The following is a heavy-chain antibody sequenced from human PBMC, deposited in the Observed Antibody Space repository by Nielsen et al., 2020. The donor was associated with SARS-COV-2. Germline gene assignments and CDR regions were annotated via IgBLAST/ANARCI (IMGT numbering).Heavy chain of an antibody. D-gene: IGHD3-10*01. Sequence: GESLKISCAASGFTFSSYSMNWVRQAPGKGLEWVSYISTGSNIIYYADSVKGRFTISRDNAKKSLSLQMNSLRAEDTAVYYCARDGVLWFGEQQFDYWGQGTLVTVSS. V-gene: IGHV3-48*01. CDR3: ARDGVLWFGEQQFDY. J-gene: IGHJ4*02. CDR1: GFTFSSYS. CDR2: ISTGSNII.